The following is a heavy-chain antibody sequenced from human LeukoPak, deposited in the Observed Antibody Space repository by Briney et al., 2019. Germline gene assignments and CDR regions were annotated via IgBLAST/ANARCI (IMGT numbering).Heavy chain of an antibody. CDR1: GYTFTNFD. J-gene: IGHJ3*02. CDR2: MNPNTGNT. D-gene: IGHD4-11*01. CDR3: ARIDYSNAFDI. V-gene: IGHV1-8*01. Sequence: GASVKVSCKASGYTFTNFDINWVRQATGQGLEWMGWMNPNTGNTGYAQKFQGSVTITWNTSISTAYMELSSLRSEDTALYYCARIDYSNAFDIWGQGTMVTVSA.